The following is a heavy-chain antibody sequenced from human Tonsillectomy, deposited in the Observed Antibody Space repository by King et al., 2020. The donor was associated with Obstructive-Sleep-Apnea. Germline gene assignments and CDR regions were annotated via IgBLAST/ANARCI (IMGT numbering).Heavy chain of an antibody. CDR3: ARSGELGYCTNDARPHYFDP. CDR1: GGSISSSSYY. V-gene: IGHV4-39*07. Sequence: QLQESGPGLVKPSETLSLTCTVSGGSISSSSYYWGWIRQPPGKGLEWIGSFYYGGSTYYNPSLKRRVTISVDTSKNQFSLKLSSVTAADTAVYYCARSGELGYCTNDARPHYFDPWGQGTLVTVSS. J-gene: IGHJ5*02. CDR2: FYYGGST. D-gene: IGHD2-8*01.